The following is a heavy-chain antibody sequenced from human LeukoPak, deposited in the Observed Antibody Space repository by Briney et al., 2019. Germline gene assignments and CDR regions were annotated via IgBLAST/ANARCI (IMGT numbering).Heavy chain of an antibody. CDR1: GFTFSSYS. V-gene: IGHV3-21*04. D-gene: IGHD3-16*01. CDR3: ARGGGLDV. CDR2: ISSSSSYI. Sequence: GGSLRPSCAASGFTFSSYSMNWVRQAPGKGLEWVSSISSSSSYIYYADSVKGRFTISRDNAKNSLYLQMSNLRAEDTAVYFCARGGGLDVWGQGATVTVSS. J-gene: IGHJ6*02.